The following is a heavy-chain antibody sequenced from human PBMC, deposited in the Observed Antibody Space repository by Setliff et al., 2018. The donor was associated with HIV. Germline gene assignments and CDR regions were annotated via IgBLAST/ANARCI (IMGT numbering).Heavy chain of an antibody. CDR3: VREVRAAYKGPLWFGQSDPRPDTFDI. V-gene: IGHV1-2*04. D-gene: IGHD3-10*01. CDR1: GYTFTAYY. Sequence: ATVKVSCKASGYTFTAYYIHWVRQAPGQGLEWMGWINPYSGGTNYAQNFQGWVTMTRDTSITTAYMELSRLTSDDTALYFCVREVRAAYKGPLWFGQSDPRPDTFDIWGQGTMVTVSS. J-gene: IGHJ3*02. CDR2: INPYSGGT.